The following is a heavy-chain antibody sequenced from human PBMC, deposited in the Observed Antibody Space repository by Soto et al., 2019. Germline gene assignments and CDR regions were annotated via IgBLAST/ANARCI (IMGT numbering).Heavy chain of an antibody. D-gene: IGHD6-6*01. CDR1: GFTFSSYG. V-gene: IGHV3-30*18. Sequence: QVQLVESGGGVVQPGRSLRLSCAASGFTFSSYGMHWVRQAPGKGLEWVAVILYDGSNEYYTDSVKGRFTLSRDNSKNTLFLQMNSLRAEDTAVYYCAKDRGMYSSSSPFDYWGQGTLVTVSS. CDR2: ILYDGSNE. CDR3: AKDRGMYSSSSPFDY. J-gene: IGHJ4*02.